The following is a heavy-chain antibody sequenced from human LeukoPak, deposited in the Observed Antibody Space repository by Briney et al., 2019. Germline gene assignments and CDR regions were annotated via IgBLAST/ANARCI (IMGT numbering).Heavy chain of an antibody. CDR3: AKSSFGGNPGDAFDI. D-gene: IGHD4-23*01. J-gene: IGHJ3*02. CDR1: GFTVSSNY. V-gene: IGHV3-23*01. Sequence: GGSLRLSCAASGFTVSSNYMSWVRQAPGKGLEWVSAISGSGGSTYYADSVKGRFTISRDNSKNTLYLQMNSLRAEDTAVYYCAKSSFGGNPGDAFDIWGQGTMVTVSS. CDR2: ISGSGGST.